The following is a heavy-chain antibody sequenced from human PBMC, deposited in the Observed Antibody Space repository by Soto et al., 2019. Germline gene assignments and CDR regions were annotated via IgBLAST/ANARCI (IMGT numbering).Heavy chain of an antibody. CDR2: LYDVDGS. CDR3: ATRHEREHAFDV. Sequence: DVQLVESGGGLIQPGESLRLSCAAFGLTISGKKYVAWVRQAPGKGLEWVSALYDVDGSFYADSVTGRFTTSSDSSKSTVYLQMNDLRPDDTAVYYCATRHEREHAFDVWGQGTTVTISS. D-gene: IGHD1-1*01. J-gene: IGHJ3*01. V-gene: IGHV3-53*01. CDR1: GLTISGKKY.